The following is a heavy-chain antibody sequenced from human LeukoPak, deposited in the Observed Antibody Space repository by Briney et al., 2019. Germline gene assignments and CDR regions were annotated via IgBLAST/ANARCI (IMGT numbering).Heavy chain of an antibody. V-gene: IGHV4-39*07. J-gene: IGHJ3*01. CDR1: GGSINRSRYY. CDR2: IYYSGTT. CDR3: ARGLPCGADCYSRGPKETFDV. D-gene: IGHD2-21*02. Sequence: PSETLSLTCIVSGGSINRSRYYWSWIRQPPGKGLEWIGNIYYSGTTYHNPSLKSRVTVSVDTSKNQFSLKMTSVTAADTALYYCARGLPCGADCYSRGPKETFDVWGPGTLVTVSS.